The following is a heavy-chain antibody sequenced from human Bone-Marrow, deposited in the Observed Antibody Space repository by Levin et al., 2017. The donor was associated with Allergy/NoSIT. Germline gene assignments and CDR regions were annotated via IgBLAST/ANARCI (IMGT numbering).Heavy chain of an antibody. D-gene: IGHD6-13*01. CDR3: AKSSTAGGQDDSSSWTDYYFDY. CDR2: ISYDGSNK. Sequence: GGSLRLSCAASGFTFSSYGMHWVRQAPGKGLEWVAVISYDGSNKYYADSVKGRFTISRDNSKNTLYLQMNSLRAEDTAVYYCAKSSTAGGQDDSSSWTDYYFDYWGQGTLVTVSS. V-gene: IGHV3-30*18. J-gene: IGHJ4*02. CDR1: GFTFSSYG.